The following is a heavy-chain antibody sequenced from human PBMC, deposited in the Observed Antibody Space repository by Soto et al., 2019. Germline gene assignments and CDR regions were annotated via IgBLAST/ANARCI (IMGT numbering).Heavy chain of an antibody. Sequence: PSETLSLTCTVSGGSISSDSYYWGWLRQPPGRGLEWIGTIYYSGTTYYNASLKSRVTISVDTSKNQVSLKLRSVTAADTAVYSCARPNALLSFGDVLYYFDAGGHGALVTVSS. J-gene: IGHJ4*01. CDR2: IYYSGTT. CDR1: GGSISSDSYY. D-gene: IGHD3-10*01. CDR3: ARPNALLSFGDVLYYFDA. V-gene: IGHV4-39*01.